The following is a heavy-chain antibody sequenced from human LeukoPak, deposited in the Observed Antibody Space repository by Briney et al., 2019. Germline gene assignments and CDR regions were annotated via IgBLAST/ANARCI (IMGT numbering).Heavy chain of an antibody. CDR2: INPNSGGT. CDR1: GYTFRGYY. Sequence: ASVKVSCQASGYTFRGYYLHWLRQAPGQGLEWMGWINPNSGGTKYAQKFQGRVTMTRDTSISTAYMELSRLRSDDTLVYYCATEVTDWGEGSLATASS. J-gene: IGHJ4*02. CDR3: ATEVTD. D-gene: IGHD5-18*01. V-gene: IGHV1-2*02.